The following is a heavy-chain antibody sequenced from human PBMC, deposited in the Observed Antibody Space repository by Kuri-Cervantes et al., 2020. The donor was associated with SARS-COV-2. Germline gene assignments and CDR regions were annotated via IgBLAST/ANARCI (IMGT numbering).Heavy chain of an antibody. D-gene: IGHD2-15*01. CDR1: GYTFTSYD. CDR3: ARVEGVHCTGGSCYGAWFDP. V-gene: IGHV1-69*13. J-gene: IGHJ5*02. CDR2: IIPIFGTA. Sequence: SVKVSCKASGYTFTSYDINWVRQATGQGLEWMGWIIPIFGTAQYEQKFQGRVTISADEATSTAYMELTTLRSEDTAVYYCARVEGVHCTGGSCYGAWFDPWGQGTLVTVSS.